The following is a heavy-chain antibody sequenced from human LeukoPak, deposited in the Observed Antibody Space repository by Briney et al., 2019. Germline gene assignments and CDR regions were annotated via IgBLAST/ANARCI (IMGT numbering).Heavy chain of an antibody. Sequence: GGSLRLSCAASGFTFDDYGMSWVRQAPGKGLEWVSGINWNGGSTGYADSVKGRFTISRDNAKNSLYLQMNSLRAEDTALYYCASADHYTTGRYYFDYWGQGTLVTVSS. CDR2: INWNGGST. CDR3: ASADHYTTGRYYFDY. J-gene: IGHJ4*02. CDR1: GFTFDDYG. D-gene: IGHD3-16*02. V-gene: IGHV3-20*04.